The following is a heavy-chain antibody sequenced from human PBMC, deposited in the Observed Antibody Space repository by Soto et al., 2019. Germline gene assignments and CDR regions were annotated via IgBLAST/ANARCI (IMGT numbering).Heavy chain of an antibody. D-gene: IGHD6-19*01. CDR1: GFIFTDYA. V-gene: IGHV3-64D*06. J-gene: IGHJ1*01. CDR3: VKDPSRGGWYGFFLH. Sequence: PGGSLRLSCSASGFIFTDYAMHWVRLAPGKGLEFVAAISNNGGSTNHAESVRDRFTISRDGSKNTLYLQMSSLRPEDTAVYYCVKDPSRGGWYGFFLHWGQGTLVTVSS. CDR2: ISNNGGST.